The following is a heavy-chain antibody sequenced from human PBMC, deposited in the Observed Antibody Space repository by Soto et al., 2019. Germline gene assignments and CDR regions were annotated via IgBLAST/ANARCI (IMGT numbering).Heavy chain of an antibody. CDR2: ISYDGSNK. CDR3: AKDRLPGTRTLQRSTNYYYYYGMDV. D-gene: IGHD1-1*01. Sequence: PGESLKISCAASGFTFSSYGMHWVRQAPGKGLEWVAVISYDGSNKYYADSMKGRFTISRDNSKNTLYLQMNSLRAEDTAVYYCAKDRLPGTRTLQRSTNYYYYYGMDVWGQGTTVTVSS. J-gene: IGHJ6*02. CDR1: GFTFSSYG. V-gene: IGHV3-30*18.